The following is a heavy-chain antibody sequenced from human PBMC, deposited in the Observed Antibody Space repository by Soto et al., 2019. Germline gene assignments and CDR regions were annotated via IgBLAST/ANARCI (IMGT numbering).Heavy chain of an antibody. J-gene: IGHJ6*02. D-gene: IGHD3-16*01. CDR1: GYTFTSYA. CDR3: ARDLAMDV. V-gene: IGHV1-3*01. CDR2: INVGNGNR. Sequence: ASVKVSCKASGYTFTSYAMHWVRQAPGQRLEWMGWINVGNGNRKYSQKFQGRVTITRDTSASTAYMELSSLRSEDTAVYYCARDLAMDVWGQGTTVTVSS.